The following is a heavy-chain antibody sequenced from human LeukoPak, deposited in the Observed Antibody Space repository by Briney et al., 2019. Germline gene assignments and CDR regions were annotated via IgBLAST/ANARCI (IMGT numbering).Heavy chain of an antibody. J-gene: IGHJ4*02. V-gene: IGHV4-39*01. Sequence: SETLSLTCTVSGGSISSYYWGWIRQPPGKGLEWIGRIYYSGSTYYNPSLKSRVTISVDTSKNQFSLKLSSVTAADTAVYYCARHEKSYGRVGDYWGQGTLVTVSS. CDR2: IYYSGST. CDR3: ARHEKSYGRVGDY. D-gene: IGHD5-18*01. CDR1: GGSISSYY.